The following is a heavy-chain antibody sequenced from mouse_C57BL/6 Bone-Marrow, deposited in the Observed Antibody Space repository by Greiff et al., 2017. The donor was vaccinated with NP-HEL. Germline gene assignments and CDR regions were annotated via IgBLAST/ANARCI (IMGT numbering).Heavy chain of an antibody. D-gene: IGHD2-4*01. V-gene: IGHV5-9-1*02. CDR1: GFTFSSYA. Sequence: EVQVVESGEGLVKPGGSLKLSCAASGFTFSSYAMSWVRQTPEKRLEWVAYISSGGDYIYYADTVKGRFTISRDNARNTLYLQMSSLKSEDTALYYCTRVGLRRGYVDVWGTGTTVTFSS. J-gene: IGHJ1*03. CDR2: ISSGGDYI. CDR3: TRVGLRRGYVDV.